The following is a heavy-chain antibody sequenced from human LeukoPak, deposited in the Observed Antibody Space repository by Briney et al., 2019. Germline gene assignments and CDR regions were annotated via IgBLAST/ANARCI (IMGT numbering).Heavy chain of an antibody. D-gene: IGHD1-1*01. CDR1: GFTFSDHF. V-gene: IGHV3-72*01. CDR3: SRPVETGTTEDTDV. Sequence: GGSLRLSCAASGFTFSDHFMDWVRQAPGKGLEWVGRSRTKANGYSTDYAASVKGRFIISRDDSKSSLYLQMNSLQTEDTAVYYCSRPVETGTTEDTDVWGQGTTVTVSS. J-gene: IGHJ6*02. CDR2: SRTKANGYST.